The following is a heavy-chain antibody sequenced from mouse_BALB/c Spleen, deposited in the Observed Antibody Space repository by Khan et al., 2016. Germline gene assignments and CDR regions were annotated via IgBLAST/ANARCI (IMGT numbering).Heavy chain of an antibody. Sequence: QIQLVQSGPELKKPGETVKISCKASGYTFTNYGMNWVKQAPGKGLKWMGWINTNTGEPTYAEEFKGRLAFSLETSASPAYLQINNLKNEDTATYFCAEDYYGSNWFAYWGQGTLVTVSA. CDR1: GYTFTNYG. CDR2: INTNTGEP. CDR3: AEDYYGSNWFAY. V-gene: IGHV9-3*02. D-gene: IGHD1-1*01. J-gene: IGHJ3*01.